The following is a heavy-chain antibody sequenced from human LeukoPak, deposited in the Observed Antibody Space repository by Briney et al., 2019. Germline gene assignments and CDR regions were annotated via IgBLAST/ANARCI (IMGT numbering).Heavy chain of an antibody. CDR3: ARGRGVVTATYYFDY. Sequence: AGGSLRLSCAASGFTLDDYGMSWVRHAPGKGLEWVSGINWNGGSTGYADSVKGRFTISRDNAKSSLYLQMNSLRAEDTALYYCARGRGVVTATYYFDYWGQGTLVTVSS. J-gene: IGHJ4*02. D-gene: IGHD2-21*02. V-gene: IGHV3-20*04. CDR1: GFTLDDYG. CDR2: INWNGGST.